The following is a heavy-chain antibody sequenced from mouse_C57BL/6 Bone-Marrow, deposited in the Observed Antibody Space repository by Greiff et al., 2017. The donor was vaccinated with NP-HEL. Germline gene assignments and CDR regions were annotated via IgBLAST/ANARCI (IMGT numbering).Heavy chain of an antibody. V-gene: IGHV5-6*02. J-gene: IGHJ4*01. CDR2: ISSGGSYT. CDR3: ASLYAMDY. CDR1: GFTFSSYG. Sequence: EVKLEESGGDLVKPGGSLKLSCAASGFTFSSYGMSWVRQTPDKRLAWVATISSGGSYTYYPDSVKGRFTISRDNAKNTLYLQMSSLKSEDTAMYYCASLYAMDYWGQGTSVTVSS.